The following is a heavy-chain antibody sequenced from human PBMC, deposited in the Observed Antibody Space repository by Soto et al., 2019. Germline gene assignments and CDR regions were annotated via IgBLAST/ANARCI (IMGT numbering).Heavy chain of an antibody. CDR1: GFTFSSYA. D-gene: IGHD4-17*01. V-gene: IGHV3-23*01. J-gene: IGHJ6*03. Sequence: GGSLRLSCAASGFTFSSYAMSWVRQAPGKGLEWVSAISGSGGSTYYADSVKGQFTISRDNSKNTLYLQMNSLRAEDTAVYYCAKDPITVTDDIHYMDVWGKGTTVTVSS. CDR2: ISGSGGST. CDR3: AKDPITVTDDIHYMDV.